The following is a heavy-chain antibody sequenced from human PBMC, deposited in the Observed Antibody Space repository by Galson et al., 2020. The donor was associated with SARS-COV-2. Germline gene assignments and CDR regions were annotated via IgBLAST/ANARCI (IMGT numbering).Heavy chain of an antibody. CDR2: IYAYRGANT. CDR1: GFTIYGNY. Sequence: TGGSLRLSCAATGFTIYGNYINWVRQAPGKGLEWVPIIYAYRGANTYYADSVRGRFTISRHNSKNTVYLQMDSLRVEDTAVYYCARGVGGMNVWGQGTTVIVSS. V-gene: IGHV3-53*04. J-gene: IGHJ6*02. D-gene: IGHD3-10*01. CDR3: ARGVGGMNV.